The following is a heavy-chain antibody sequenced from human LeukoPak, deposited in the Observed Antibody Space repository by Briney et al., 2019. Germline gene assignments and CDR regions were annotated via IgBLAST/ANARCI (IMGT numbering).Heavy chain of an antibody. CDR2: ITGSGGST. Sequence: PGGSLRLSCAASGFTFSSYVMSWVRQAPGKGLEWVSAITGSGGSTYYADSVEGRFTISRDNSKNTLYLQMNSLRAEDTAIYYCAKDKGSSWPKNWFDPWGQGTLVTVSS. CDR1: GFTFSSYV. D-gene: IGHD6-13*01. CDR3: AKDKGSSWPKNWFDP. J-gene: IGHJ5*02. V-gene: IGHV3-23*01.